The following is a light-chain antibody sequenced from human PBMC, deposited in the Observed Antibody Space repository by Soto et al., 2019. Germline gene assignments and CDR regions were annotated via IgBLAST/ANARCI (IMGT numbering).Light chain of an antibody. Sequence: QSVLTQPASVSGSPGQSITISCTGTSSDVGSYNLVSWYQQHPGKAPKLMIYEVSKRPSGVSNRFSGSKSGNTASLTISGLQAEDEADYYCCSYAGSYVVVTGTKVTVL. CDR1: SSDVGSYNL. J-gene: IGLJ1*01. CDR3: CSYAGSYV. CDR2: EVS. V-gene: IGLV2-23*02.